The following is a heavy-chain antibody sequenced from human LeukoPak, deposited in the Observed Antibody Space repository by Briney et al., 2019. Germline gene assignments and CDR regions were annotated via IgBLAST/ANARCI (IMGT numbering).Heavy chain of an antibody. J-gene: IGHJ4*02. CDR1: GYTFTSYG. V-gene: IGHV1-18*01. Sequence: ASVKVSCKASGYTFTSYGISWVRQAPGRGLEWMGWISAYNGNTNYAQKLQGRVTMTTDTSTSTAYMELRSLRSDDTAVYYCARVGRFLEWLLWDYWGQGTLVTVSS. D-gene: IGHD3-3*01. CDR3: ARVGRFLEWLLWDY. CDR2: ISAYNGNT.